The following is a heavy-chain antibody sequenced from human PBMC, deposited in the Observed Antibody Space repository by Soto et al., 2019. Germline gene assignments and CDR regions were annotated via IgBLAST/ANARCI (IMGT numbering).Heavy chain of an antibody. CDR1: GGTFSIYG. CDR3: ATSVGIAPTGEDRMDV. CDR2: IIPILTTP. J-gene: IGHJ6*02. Sequence: ASVKVSCKASGGTFSIYGFSWVRQAPGQGPEWIGGIIPILTTPNYAQKFQGRVTIVADESTTTVYMELSSLKFEDTAVYYCATSVGIAPTGEDRMDVWGQGTSVTVSS. D-gene: IGHD2-8*02. V-gene: IGHV1-69*13.